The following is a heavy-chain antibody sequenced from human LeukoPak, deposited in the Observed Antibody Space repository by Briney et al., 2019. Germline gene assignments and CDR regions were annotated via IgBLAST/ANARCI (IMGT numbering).Heavy chain of an antibody. J-gene: IGHJ4*02. CDR3: ARPKEESCSSTSCPLDY. CDR2: ISSGGRTI. V-gene: IGHV3-48*03. CDR1: GFTFSIYE. D-gene: IGHD2-2*01. Sequence: PGGSLRLSCAVSGFTFSIYEMNWVRQAPGKGLEWVSYISSGGRTIYYADSVKGRFTISRDNAKNSLYLQMKSLRAEDTAVYYCARPKEESCSSTSCPLDYWGQGTLVTVSS.